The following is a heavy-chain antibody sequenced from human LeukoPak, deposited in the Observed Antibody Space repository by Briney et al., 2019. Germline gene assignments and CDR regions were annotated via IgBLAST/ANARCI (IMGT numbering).Heavy chain of an antibody. CDR1: GFSLSTSGVG. J-gene: IGHJ4*02. V-gene: IGHV2-5*01. Sequence: SGPTLVNPAQTLTLTCTFSGFSLSTSGVGVGWIRQPPGKALEWLALIYWNDDKRYSPSLKSRLTITKDTSKNQVVLTMTNMDPVDTATYYCAHRRYSSSPTYYFDYWGQGTLVTVSS. CDR3: AHRRYSSSPTYYFDY. D-gene: IGHD6-6*01. CDR2: IYWNDDK.